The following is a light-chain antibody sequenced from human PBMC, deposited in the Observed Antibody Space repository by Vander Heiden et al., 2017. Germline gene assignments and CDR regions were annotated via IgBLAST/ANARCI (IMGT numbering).Light chain of an antibody. CDR2: ENN. Sequence: QSVLTQPPSVSAAPGQKVTISCSGRSSNIGNNYVSWYQHLPGTAPKYLIYENNKRPSGIPDRFSGSKSGTSATLGITGLQTGDEADYYCGTWDSSLSAVVFGGGTKLTVL. CDR3: GTWDSSLSAVV. CDR1: SSNIGNNY. V-gene: IGLV1-51*02. J-gene: IGLJ2*01.